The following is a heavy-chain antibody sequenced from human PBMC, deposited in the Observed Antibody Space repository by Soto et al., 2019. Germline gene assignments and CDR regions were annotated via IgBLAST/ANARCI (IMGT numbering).Heavy chain of an antibody. CDR1: GFTFSSYV. V-gene: IGHV3-30*18. CDR2: ISYDGSNK. Sequence: GGSLRLSCAASGFTFSSYVMHWVRQAPGKGLEWVAVISYDGSNKYYADSVKGRFTISRDNSKNTLYLQMNSLRAEDTAVYYCAKDNYYGSGSYPNWFDPWGKGTLVTVYS. CDR3: AKDNYYGSGSYPNWFDP. D-gene: IGHD3-10*01. J-gene: IGHJ5*02.